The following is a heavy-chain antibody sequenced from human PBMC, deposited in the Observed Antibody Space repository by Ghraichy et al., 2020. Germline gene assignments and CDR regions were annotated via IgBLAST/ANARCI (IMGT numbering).Heavy chain of an antibody. V-gene: IGHV4-59*01. D-gene: IGHD3-22*01. CDR3: ARSYYDSSGYYVGFDY. CDR2: IYYSGST. Sequence: SQTLSLTCTVSGGSISSYYWSWIRQPPGKGLEWIGYIYYSGSTNYNPSLKSRVTISVDTSKNQFSLKLSSVTAADTAVYYCARSYYDSSGYYVGFDYWGQGTLVTVSS. CDR1: GGSISSYY. J-gene: IGHJ4*02.